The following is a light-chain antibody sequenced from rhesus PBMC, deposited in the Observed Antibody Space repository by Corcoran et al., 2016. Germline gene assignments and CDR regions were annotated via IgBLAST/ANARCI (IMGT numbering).Light chain of an antibody. V-gene: IGKV1-44*03. CDR2: AAS. CDR3: QQHNSRPYS. J-gene: IGKJ2*01. CDR1: QTISSY. Sequence: DIQMTQSPSSLSASVGDRVTITCRASQTISSYLAWYQQKPGKVPKLLIYAASTLQSGVPSRFSGSGSGKDFTLTIRSLQPEDFATYYCQQHNSRPYSFDQGTKVEVK.